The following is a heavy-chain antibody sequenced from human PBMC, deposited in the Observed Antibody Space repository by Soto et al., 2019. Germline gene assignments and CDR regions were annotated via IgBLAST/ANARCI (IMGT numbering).Heavy chain of an antibody. CDR1: GYTIRSYG. CDR2: ITIYSGNT. CDR3: ARNHYDSSHSPLDY. J-gene: IGHJ4*02. D-gene: IGHD3-22*01. V-gene: IGHV1-18*01. Sequence: ASEEVSCKASGYTIRSYGISWVRQAPGQGLEWMGWITIYSGNTNYAQKFQGRVTMTTDSFTSTAYMELRSLRSDDTAVYYWARNHYDSSHSPLDYWGQGTMVTVSS.